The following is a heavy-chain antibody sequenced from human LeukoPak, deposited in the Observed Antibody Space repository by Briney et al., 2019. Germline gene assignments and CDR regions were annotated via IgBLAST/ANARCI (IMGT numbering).Heavy chain of an antibody. CDR3: ARAPTGIAAAGDY. CDR2: ISSSSSYI. V-gene: IGHV3-21*01. CDR1: GFTFSSYS. J-gene: IGHJ4*02. D-gene: IGHD6-13*01. Sequence: GGSLRLSCAASGFTFSSYSMNWVRQAPGKGLEWVSSISSSSSYIYYADSVKGRFTTSRDNAKNSLYLQMNSLRAEDTAVYYCARAPTGIAAAGDYWGQGTLVTVSS.